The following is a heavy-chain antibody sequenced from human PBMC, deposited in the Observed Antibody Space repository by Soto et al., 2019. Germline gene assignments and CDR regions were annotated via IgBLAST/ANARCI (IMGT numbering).Heavy chain of an antibody. D-gene: IGHD1-26*01. J-gene: IGHJ4*02. CDR2: MLNARVTG. V-gene: IGHV3-48*01. CDR1: GLRLDDYR. Sequence: GGSLRLSCVGAGLRLDDYRMNYARQAPGSRPECDSYMLNARVTGYYASSVEGRFAVSRDNDKNFLFLQMDSLRTVATAVYDCRGGGVSSGTGDGGQG. CDR3: RGGGVSSGTGD.